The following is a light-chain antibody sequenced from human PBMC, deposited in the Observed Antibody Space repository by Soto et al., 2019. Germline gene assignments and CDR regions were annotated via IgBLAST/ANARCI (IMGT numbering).Light chain of an antibody. V-gene: IGLV1-44*01. CDR2: SNH. Sequence: QAVVTQPPSASGTPGQRVTISCSGSSSNIGSNTVNWYQQLPGTAPKLLIYSNHQRPSGVPDRFSGSKSGTSASLAISGLQSEDEADYYCAAWDDSLKGPVFGGGTQLTVL. CDR3: AAWDDSLKGPV. J-gene: IGLJ2*01. CDR1: SSNIGSNT.